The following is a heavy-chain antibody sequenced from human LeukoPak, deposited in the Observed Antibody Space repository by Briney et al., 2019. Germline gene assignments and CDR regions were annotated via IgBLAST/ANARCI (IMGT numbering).Heavy chain of an antibody. CDR3: ARTTEGGYTYDYFYYYYMDV. V-gene: IGHV4-59*01. J-gene: IGHJ6*03. CDR2: IYYSGST. D-gene: IGHD5-18*01. CDR1: GGSISNYY. Sequence: SETLSLTCTVSGGSISNYYWSWLRQPPGKGLEWIGYIYYSGSTNYKSSLKSRVTISVDTSKNQFSLKLSSVTAADTAVYYCARTTEGGYTYDYFYYYYMDVWGKGTTVTISS.